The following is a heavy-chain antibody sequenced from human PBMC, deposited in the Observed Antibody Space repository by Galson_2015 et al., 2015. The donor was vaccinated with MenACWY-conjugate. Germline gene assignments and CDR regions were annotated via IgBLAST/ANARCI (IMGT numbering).Heavy chain of an antibody. CDR1: GFTFHTYW. D-gene: IGHD3-3*02. V-gene: IGHV3-7*01. J-gene: IGHJ4*02. CDR3: VRPTKTFVALRSLDY. CDR2: IKYDGSQQ. Sequence: SLRLSCAASGFTFHTYWMTWVRQAPGKGLEWVANIKYDGSQQYYVDSVTGRFTISRDNARSSLYLQMNSLSLEDTAVYYCVRPTKTFVALRSLDYWGQGTVVTFSS.